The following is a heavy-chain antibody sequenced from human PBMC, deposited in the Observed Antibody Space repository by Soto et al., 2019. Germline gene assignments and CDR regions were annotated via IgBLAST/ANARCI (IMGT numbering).Heavy chain of an antibody. J-gene: IGHJ6*02. Sequence: QVQLVQSGAEVKKPGSSVKVSCRASGGTFSSYAVSWVRQSPGQGLEWMGVIIPLLNTPKYVEKFQGRVTITADASATTAYLELSSLTSEYTAVYYCARESSSPNYYYYGMDVWGQGTTVTVSS. CDR2: IIPLLNTP. CDR1: GGTFSSYA. V-gene: IGHV1-69*01. CDR3: ARESSSPNYYYYGMDV. D-gene: IGHD6-6*01.